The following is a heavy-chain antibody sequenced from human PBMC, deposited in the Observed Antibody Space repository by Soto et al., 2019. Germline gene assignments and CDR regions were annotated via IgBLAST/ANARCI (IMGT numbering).Heavy chain of an antibody. J-gene: IGHJ6*02. CDR1: GGTFSSYA. D-gene: IGHD6-6*01. Sequence: QVQLVQSGAEVKKPGSSVTVSCKASGGTFSSYAISWVRQAPGQGLEWMGGIIPIFGTANYAQKFQGRVTITADKTPSTAYLELSSLRSEDTAVYYCAIAARLGHYYYGMDVWGQGTKDTVSS. CDR2: IIPIFGTA. CDR3: AIAARLGHYYYGMDV. V-gene: IGHV1-69*06.